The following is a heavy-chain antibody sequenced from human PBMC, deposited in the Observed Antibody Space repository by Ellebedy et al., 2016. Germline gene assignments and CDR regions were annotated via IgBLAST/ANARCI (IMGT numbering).Heavy chain of an antibody. D-gene: IGHD3-10*01. Sequence: ASVKVSCXASGYTFTSYAMHWVRQAPGQRLEWMGWINAGNGNTKYSQKFQGRVTITRDTSASTAYMELSSLRSEDTAVYYCARPRGGHYYYYGMDVWGQGTTVTVSS. CDR1: GYTFTSYA. J-gene: IGHJ6*02. V-gene: IGHV1-3*01. CDR2: INAGNGNT. CDR3: ARPRGGHYYYYGMDV.